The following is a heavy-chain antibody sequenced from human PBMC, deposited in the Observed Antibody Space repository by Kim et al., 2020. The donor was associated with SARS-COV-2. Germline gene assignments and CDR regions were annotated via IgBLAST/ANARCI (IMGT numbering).Heavy chain of an antibody. Sequence: GGSLRLSCAASGFTFSSYAMSWVRQAPGKGLEWVSAISGSGGSTYYADSVKGRFTISRDNSKNTLYLQMNSLRAEDTAVYYCAKAKGRIVGATRGGDYFDYWGQGTLVTVSS. CDR3: AKAKGRIVGATRGGDYFDY. CDR1: GFTFSSYA. V-gene: IGHV3-23*01. CDR2: ISGSGGST. J-gene: IGHJ4*02. D-gene: IGHD1-26*01.